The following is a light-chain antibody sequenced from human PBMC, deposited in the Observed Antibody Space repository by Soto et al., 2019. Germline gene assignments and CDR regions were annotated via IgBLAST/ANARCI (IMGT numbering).Light chain of an antibody. CDR3: QQYDSSFT. V-gene: IGKV3-20*01. J-gene: IGKJ4*01. CDR2: GAS. CDR1: QHVTTTY. Sequence: IALTQSPATLSLSPGERATLSCTASQHVTTTYIAWYQQKFGQAPRLLIYGASTRATGTPDRFTGGGFGTDFTLNISRVEPEDFAVYYCQQYDSSFTFGGGTKVEMK.